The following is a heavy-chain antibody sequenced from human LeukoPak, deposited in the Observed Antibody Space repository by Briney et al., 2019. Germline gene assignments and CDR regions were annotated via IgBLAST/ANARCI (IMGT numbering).Heavy chain of an antibody. D-gene: IGHD5-12*01. J-gene: IGHJ4*02. CDR3: ARDGYSGYDGVDY. Sequence: GGSLRLSCAASGFTFSSYAMHWVRQAPGKGLEWVAVISYDGSNKYYADSVTGRFTISRGNSKNTLYLQMISLRAEDTAVYYCARDGYSGYDGVDYWGQGTLVTVSS. CDR1: GFTFSSYA. CDR2: ISYDGSNK. V-gene: IGHV3-30*04.